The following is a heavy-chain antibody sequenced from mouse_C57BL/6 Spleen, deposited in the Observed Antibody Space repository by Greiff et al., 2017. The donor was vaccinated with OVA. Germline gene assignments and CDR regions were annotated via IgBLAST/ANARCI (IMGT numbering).Heavy chain of an antibody. CDR3: ARGVYFDY. Sequence: VQLKESGGGLVKPGGSLKLSCAASGFTFSDYGMHWVRQAPEKGLEWVAYISSGSSTIYYADTVKGRFTISRDNAKNTLFLQMTSLRSEDTAMYYCARGVYFDYWGQGTTLTVSS. CDR1: GFTFSDYG. V-gene: IGHV5-17*01. J-gene: IGHJ2*01. CDR2: ISSGSSTI.